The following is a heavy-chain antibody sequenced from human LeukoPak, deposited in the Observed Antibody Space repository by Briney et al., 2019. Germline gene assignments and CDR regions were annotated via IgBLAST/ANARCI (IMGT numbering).Heavy chain of an antibody. CDR1: GFTFSSYA. D-gene: IGHD3-22*01. CDR2: ISGSGGST. CDR3: VVTPYYFDY. Sequence: PGGSLRLSCAASGFTFSSYAMSWVRQAPGKGLEWVPAISGSGGSTYYADSVKGRFTISRDNSKNTLYLQMNSLRAEDTAVYYGVVTPYYFDYWGQGTLVTVSS. J-gene: IGHJ4*02. V-gene: IGHV3-23*01.